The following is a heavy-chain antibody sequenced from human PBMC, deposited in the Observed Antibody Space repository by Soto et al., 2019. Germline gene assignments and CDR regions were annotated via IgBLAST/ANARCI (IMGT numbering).Heavy chain of an antibody. V-gene: IGHV1-69*12. CDR3: ARDLGAVVRGVTYSYYGMDV. CDR2: IIPIFGTA. J-gene: IGHJ6*02. Sequence: QVQLVQSGAEVKKPGSSVKVSCKASGGTFSSYAISWVRQAPGQGLEWMGGIIPIFGTANYAQKFQGRVTLTADESTSTAYMELSSLRSEDTAVYYCARDLGAVVRGVTYSYYGMDVWGQGTTVTVSS. D-gene: IGHD3-10*01. CDR1: GGTFSSYA.